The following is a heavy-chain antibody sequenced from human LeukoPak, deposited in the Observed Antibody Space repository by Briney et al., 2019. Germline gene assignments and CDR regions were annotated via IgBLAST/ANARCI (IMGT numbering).Heavy chain of an antibody. CDR3: AKKGGFSYSNYHYYYMDV. Sequence: SETLSLTCAVSGGSISSSNWWSWVRQPPGKGLEWIGEIHHSGSTNYNPSLKSRDTISVDQSKNQFSLKLSSVTAADTAVYYCAKKGGFSYSNYHYYYMDVWGKGTTVTVSS. CDR2: IHHSGST. D-gene: IGHD4-11*01. CDR1: GGSISSSNW. J-gene: IGHJ6*03. V-gene: IGHV4-4*02.